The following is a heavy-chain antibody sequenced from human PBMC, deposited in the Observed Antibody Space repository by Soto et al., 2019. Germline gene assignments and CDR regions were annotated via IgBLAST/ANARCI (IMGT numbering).Heavy chain of an antibody. CDR3: AKDLPSYYDILTGYQGLGY. CDR1: GFTFSSYA. Sequence: GGSLRLSCAASGFTFSSYAMSWVRQAQGNGLDWVSAISGSGGSTYYADSVKGRFTISRDNSKNTLYLQMNSLRAEDTAVYYCAKDLPSYYDILTGYQGLGYWGQGTLVTVSS. V-gene: IGHV3-23*01. J-gene: IGHJ4*02. D-gene: IGHD3-9*01. CDR2: ISGSGGST.